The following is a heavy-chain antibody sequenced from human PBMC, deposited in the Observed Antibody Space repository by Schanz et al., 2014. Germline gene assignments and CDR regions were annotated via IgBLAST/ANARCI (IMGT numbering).Heavy chain of an antibody. D-gene: IGHD6-13*01. Sequence: EVQLLESGGGLVQPGGSLRLSCAASGFTFSSYAMSWVGQAPGQGLEWVSSISGTTTYTNYADSVKGRFTISRDNAKNSLYLQMNSLRAEATDVYYCAREQIMAAAGLVDYWGHGTLVTVSS. J-gene: IGHJ4*01. CDR2: ISGTTTYT. CDR1: GFTFSSYA. V-gene: IGHV3-48*04. CDR3: AREQIMAAAGLVDY.